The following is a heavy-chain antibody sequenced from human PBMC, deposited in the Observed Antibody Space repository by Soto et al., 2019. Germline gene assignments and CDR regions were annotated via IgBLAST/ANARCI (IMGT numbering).Heavy chain of an antibody. V-gene: IGHV3-30-3*01. J-gene: IGHJ6*02. Sequence: GGSLRLSCAASGFTFSSYAMHWVRQAPGKGLEWVAVISYDGSNKYYADSVKGRFTISRDNSKNTLYLQMNSLRAEDTAVYYCARDGRRRYYDFWSGYYTGLDYYYGMDVWGQGTTVTVSS. CDR2: ISYDGSNK. CDR1: GFTFSSYA. D-gene: IGHD3-3*01. CDR3: ARDGRRRYYDFWSGYYTGLDYYYGMDV.